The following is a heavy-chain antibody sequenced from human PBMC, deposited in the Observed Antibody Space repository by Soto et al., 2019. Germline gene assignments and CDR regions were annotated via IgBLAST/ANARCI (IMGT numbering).Heavy chain of an antibody. Sequence: QITLKESGPTLVKPTQTLTLTCTFSGFSLSTSGVGVGWIRQPPGKALEWLALIYWDDDKRYSPSLKSRLTITTDTSKNQVVLTMTNLDPVDTATYYCAHRRPSGSYFSDWGQGTLVTVSS. J-gene: IGHJ4*02. CDR2: IYWDDDK. D-gene: IGHD1-26*01. CDR1: GFSLSTSGVG. CDR3: AHRRPSGSYFSD. V-gene: IGHV2-5*02.